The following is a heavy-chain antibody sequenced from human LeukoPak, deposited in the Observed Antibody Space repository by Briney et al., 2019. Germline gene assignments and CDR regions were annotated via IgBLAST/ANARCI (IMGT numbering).Heavy chain of an antibody. CDR3: ARPTNYDSWSGYPPYMDV. V-gene: IGHV3-48*01. Sequence: GGSLRLSCAASGFTFSSYSMNWVRQAPGKGLEWASYISSSSSTIYYADSVKGRFTISRDNAKNSLYLQMNSLRAEDTAVYYCARPTNYDSWSGYPPYMDVWGKGTTVTVSS. CDR2: ISSSSSTI. D-gene: IGHD3-3*01. CDR1: GFTFSSYS. J-gene: IGHJ6*03.